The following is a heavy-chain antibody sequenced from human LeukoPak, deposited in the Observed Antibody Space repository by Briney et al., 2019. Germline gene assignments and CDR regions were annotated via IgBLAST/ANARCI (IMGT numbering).Heavy chain of an antibody. V-gene: IGHV4-59*02. J-gene: IGHJ4*02. CDR2: IYYSGNT. Sequence: SETLSLTCTVSGGSVSGYYWSWIRQPPGKGLEWIGYIYYSGNTNYNPSLKSRLIMSLDTSKNHFSLKLNSVTAADTAVYYCARHKDSGDYPLDYWGQGTLVTVSS. D-gene: IGHD4-17*01. CDR1: GGSVSGYY. CDR3: ARHKDSGDYPLDY.